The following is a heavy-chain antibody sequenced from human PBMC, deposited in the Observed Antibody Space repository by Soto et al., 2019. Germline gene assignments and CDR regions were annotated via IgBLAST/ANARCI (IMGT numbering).Heavy chain of an antibody. CDR2: INPTSRYV. J-gene: IGHJ3*02. CDR1: GFTFSSYS. CDR3: ARHETRLTGEGFDI. D-gene: IGHD7-27*01. Sequence: EVQLLESGGGLVNPGGSLRLSCATSGFTFSSYSMDWVRQAPGKGLEWVSSINPTSRYVFYADSVRGRFTISRDYAENSLHLQMNGLRGEDTAVYYCARHETRLTGEGFDIWGRGTLVTVSS. V-gene: IGHV3-21*01.